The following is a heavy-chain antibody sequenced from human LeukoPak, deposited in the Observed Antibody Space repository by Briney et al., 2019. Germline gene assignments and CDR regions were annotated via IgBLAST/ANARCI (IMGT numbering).Heavy chain of an antibody. CDR2: IDHSGTT. Sequence: PSETLSLTCVVYGGSFSGYYWTWIRQPPGKGLEWIGEIDHSGTTNYNPSLKSRVTMSVDTSKNQFSLMVSSVTAADTAVYYCATGRNGVVPAPILGVGPWYNYHHMDVWGKGTTVTVSS. D-gene: IGHD2-2*02. CDR1: GGSFSGYY. CDR3: ATGRNGVVPAPILGVGPWYNYHHMDV. J-gene: IGHJ6*03. V-gene: IGHV4-34*01.